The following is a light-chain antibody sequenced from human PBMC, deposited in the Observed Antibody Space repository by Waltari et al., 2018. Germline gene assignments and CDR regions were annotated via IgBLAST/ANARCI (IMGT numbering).Light chain of an antibody. V-gene: IGKV1-9*01. CDR1: QGISSY. CDR3: QQLNGYPIT. Sequence: DIQLTQSPSFRSASVGDRVTITCRASQGISSYLAWYQQKPGKAPKLLTYTASTLKSGVPSRFSGSGSGTEFTLTISSLQPEDFATYYCQQLNGYPITFGQGTQLEIK. J-gene: IGKJ5*01. CDR2: TAS.